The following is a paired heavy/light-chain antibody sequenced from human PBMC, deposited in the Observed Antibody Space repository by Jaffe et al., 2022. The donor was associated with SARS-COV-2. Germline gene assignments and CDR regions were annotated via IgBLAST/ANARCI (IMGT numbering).Light chain of an antibody. V-gene: IGKV1-39*01. Sequence: DIQMTQSPSSLSASVGDRVTITCRASQRITKYVNWYQQKPGKAPKLLIYAASSLQSGVPSRFSGSGSGTDFTLTISSLQPEDFAVYYCQQSYSPLYTFGQGTKVEIK. CDR3: QQSYSPLYT. CDR2: AAS. CDR1: QRITKY. J-gene: IGKJ2*01.
Heavy chain of an antibody. V-gene: IGHV3-23*04. CDR1: GFTFSSSA. D-gene: IGHD3-22*01. J-gene: IGHJ3*02. Sequence: EVQLVESGGGLVQPGGSLRLSCAASGFTFSSSAMSWVRQAPGKGLEWVSTISGSDGRTYYADSVKGRFTISSDNSKNTLYLQMNSLRAEDTAVYYCAKDSQYFDYGGYPHDAFDIWGQGTMVTVSS. CDR2: ISGSDGRT. CDR3: AKDSQYFDYGGYPHDAFDI.